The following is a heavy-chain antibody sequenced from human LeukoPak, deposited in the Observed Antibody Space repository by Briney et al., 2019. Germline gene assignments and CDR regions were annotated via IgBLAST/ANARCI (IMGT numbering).Heavy chain of an antibody. CDR3: ARDMSGYSYGYVTGAFDI. CDR2: ISSSSSYI. D-gene: IGHD5-18*01. J-gene: IGHJ3*02. V-gene: IGHV3-21*01. Sequence: GGSLRLSCAASGFTFSSYSMNWVRQAPGKGLEWVSSISSSSSYIYYADSAKGRFTISRDNAKNSLYLQMNGLRAEDTAVYYCARDMSGYSYGYVTGAFDIWGQGTMVTVSS. CDR1: GFTFSSYS.